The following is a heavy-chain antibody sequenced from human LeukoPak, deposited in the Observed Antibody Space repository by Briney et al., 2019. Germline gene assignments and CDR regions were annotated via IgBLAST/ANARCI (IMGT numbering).Heavy chain of an antibody. D-gene: IGHD6-19*01. V-gene: IGHV1-69*13. CDR3: ATSQNETRYSSGWSYYFDY. J-gene: IGHJ4*02. CDR1: GGTLSSYA. Sequence: SVKVSCKASGGTLSSYAISWVRQAPGQGLAWMGGIIPIFGTANYAQKFQGRVTITADESTSTAYMELSSLRSEDTAVYYCATSQNETRYSSGWSYYFDYWGQGTLVTVSS. CDR2: IIPIFGTA.